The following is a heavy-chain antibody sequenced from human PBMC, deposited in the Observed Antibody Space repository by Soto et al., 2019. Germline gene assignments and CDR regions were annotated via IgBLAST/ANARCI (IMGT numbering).Heavy chain of an antibody. V-gene: IGHV4-31*03. CDR2: IYYSGST. D-gene: IGHD3-22*01. Sequence: KAPETLFLPCTVSHRSIRWGRYYSSWLRQHPGKGLEWIGYIYYSGSTYYNPSLQSRVTISVDTSKNQFSLKLRSVTAADTAVYYCARRTYYYYSSGYYDDYWGQGTLVTVSS. CDR3: ARRTYYYYSSGYYDDY. J-gene: IGHJ4*02. CDR1: HRSIRWGRYY.